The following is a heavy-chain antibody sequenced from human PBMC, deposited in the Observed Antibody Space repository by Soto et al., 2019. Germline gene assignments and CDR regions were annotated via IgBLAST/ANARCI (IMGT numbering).Heavy chain of an antibody. D-gene: IGHD3-3*01. V-gene: IGHV3-53*01. CDR2: IYSGGST. CDR3: ASGGIYYYMDV. Sequence: GGSLRLSCAASGFTVSSNYMSWVRQAPGKGLEWVSVIYSGGSTYYADSVKGRFTISRDNAKNSLYLQMNSLRAEDTAVYYCASGGIYYYMDVWGKGTTVTVSS. J-gene: IGHJ6*03. CDR1: GFTVSSNY.